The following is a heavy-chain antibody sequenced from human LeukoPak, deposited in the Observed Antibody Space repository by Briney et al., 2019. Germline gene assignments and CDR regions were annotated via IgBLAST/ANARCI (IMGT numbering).Heavy chain of an antibody. D-gene: IGHD1-26*01. CDR3: AVVGAPSGY. CDR1: GFTFSSYS. CDR2: ISSSSSYI. Sequence: KSGGSPRLSCAASGFTFSSYSMNWVRQAPGKGLEWVSSISSSSSYIYYADSVKGRFTISRDNAKNSLYLQMNSLRAEDTAVYYCAVVGAPSGYWGQGTLVTVSS. J-gene: IGHJ4*02. V-gene: IGHV3-21*01.